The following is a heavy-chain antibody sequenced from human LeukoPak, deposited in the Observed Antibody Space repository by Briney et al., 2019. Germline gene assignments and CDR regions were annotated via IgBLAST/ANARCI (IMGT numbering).Heavy chain of an antibody. CDR3: ARDLGRGFDY. Sequence: ASVKVSCKASGYSFISYGISWVRQAPGQGLEWMGWISVYNGNTNYAQKFQGRVTMTTDTSTSIAYMELRSLRSDDTAVYYCARDLGRGFDYWGQGTLVTVSS. CDR1: GYSFISYG. V-gene: IGHV1-18*01. J-gene: IGHJ4*02. CDR2: ISVYNGNT.